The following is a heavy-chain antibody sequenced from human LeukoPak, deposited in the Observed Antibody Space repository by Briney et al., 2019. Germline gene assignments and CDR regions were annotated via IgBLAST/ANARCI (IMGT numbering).Heavy chain of an antibody. CDR2: IIPIFGTA. CDR1: AGTSSSYA. CDR3: ARVEGPDAFDI. V-gene: IGHV1-69*05. J-gene: IGHJ3*02. Sequence: GASVQVSCNASAGTSSSYAISWVRQAPGQGLEWVGGIIPIFGTANYAQKLQGRVTITTDESTSTAYMELSSLRSEDTAVYYCARVEGPDAFDIWGQGTMVTVSS.